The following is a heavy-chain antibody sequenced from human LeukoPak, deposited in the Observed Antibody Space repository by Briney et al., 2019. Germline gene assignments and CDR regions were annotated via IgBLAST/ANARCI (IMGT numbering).Heavy chain of an antibody. Sequence: GGSLRLSCTASGFTFMAHTTNWVRQAPGKGLEWVSSISRSGSNIYYADSVRGRFTISRDKAVDSLFLQMNDLRTDDTAVYFCATTPTIIGHEDGDYAFYVWGQGTLGTVSS. CDR2: ISRSGSNI. CDR1: GFTFMAHT. V-gene: IGHV3-21*01. D-gene: IGHD3-3*01. J-gene: IGHJ3*01. CDR3: ATTPTIIGHEDGDYAFYV.